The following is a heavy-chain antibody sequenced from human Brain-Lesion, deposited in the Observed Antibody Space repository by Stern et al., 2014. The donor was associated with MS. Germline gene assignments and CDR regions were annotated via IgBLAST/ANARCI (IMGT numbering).Heavy chain of an antibody. Sequence: VQLVESGPGLVKPSQTLSLSCTVSGGSISSGGYYWSWIRQPAGKGLEWIGRIFNSGSTSYNPSPKSRGTISIDTSKKQFSPRVNSMTAADTAVYYCARGRVVPGFQYYATDVWGQGTTVIVSS. D-gene: IGHD2-2*01. V-gene: IGHV4-61*02. CDR3: ARGRVVPGFQYYATDV. CDR2: IFNSGST. CDR1: GGSISSGGYY. J-gene: IGHJ6*02.